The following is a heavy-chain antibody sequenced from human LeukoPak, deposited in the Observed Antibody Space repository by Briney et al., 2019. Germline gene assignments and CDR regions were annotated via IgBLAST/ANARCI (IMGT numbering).Heavy chain of an antibody. CDR1: AYSFTTYW. J-gene: IGHJ4*02. D-gene: IGHD3-22*01. Sequence: GESLKISCKGSAYSFTTYWIGWVRQMPGKGLEWIGLIYPGDSDTRYSPSFEGQVTISADKSIGTAYMQWSSLKASDTAIYYCARGRHDSSGYYRFDYWGQGTLVTVSS. V-gene: IGHV5-51*01. CDR2: IYPGDSDT. CDR3: ARGRHDSSGYYRFDY.